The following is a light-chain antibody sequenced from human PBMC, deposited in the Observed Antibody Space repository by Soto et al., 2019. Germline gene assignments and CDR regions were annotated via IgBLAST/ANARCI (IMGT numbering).Light chain of an antibody. CDR3: QRYGTSPQT. J-gene: IGKJ1*01. Sequence: EIVLTQTPATLSLSPGERATLSCGASQSVSSGYIAWYQQKTGLAPRLLIFDASRRATGIPDRFSGSGSGTDFTLTISRLEPEDFAVYYCQRYGTSPQTFGQGTKVEIK. V-gene: IGKV3D-20*01. CDR2: DAS. CDR1: QSVSSGY.